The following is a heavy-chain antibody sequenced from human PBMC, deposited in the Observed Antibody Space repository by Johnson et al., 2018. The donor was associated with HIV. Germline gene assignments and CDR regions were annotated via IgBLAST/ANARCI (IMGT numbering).Heavy chain of an antibody. CDR3: AKTLGYDSSGYHDGFDI. Sequence: QVQLVESGGGLVKPGGSLRLSCAVSGFKFSDFYMTWIRQVPGKGLECVAYISSSGAGIYYADSVRGRFTISRDNAKNSLFLQMNSLRPEDTAVCYCAKTLGYDSSGYHDGFDIWDQGTLVTVSS. CDR2: ISSSGAGI. CDR1: GFKFSDFY. D-gene: IGHD3-22*01. J-gene: IGHJ3*02. V-gene: IGHV3-11*04.